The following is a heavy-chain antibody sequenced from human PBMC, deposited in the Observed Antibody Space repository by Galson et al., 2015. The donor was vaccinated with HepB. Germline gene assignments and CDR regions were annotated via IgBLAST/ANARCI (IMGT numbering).Heavy chain of an antibody. CDR3: ARDVSVTTSREGDLYYNTMDV. Sequence: SVKVSCKASGGNFSTNSIDWVRQAPGQGLEWMGRIIPILGITDYAQKFQGRVTITADKSTSTAYMELSSLKSEDTALYYCARDVSVTTSREGDLYYNTMDVWGQGTTVTVSS. V-gene: IGHV1-69*04. CDR1: GGNFSTNS. D-gene: IGHD4-17*01. J-gene: IGHJ6*02. CDR2: IIPILGIT.